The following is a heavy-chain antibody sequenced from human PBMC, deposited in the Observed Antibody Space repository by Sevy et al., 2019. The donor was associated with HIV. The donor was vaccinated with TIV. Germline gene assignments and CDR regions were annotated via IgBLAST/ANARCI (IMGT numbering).Heavy chain of an antibody. CDR3: ARDHVKDGDLGDYYYYAMDV. D-gene: IGHD4-17*01. J-gene: IGHJ6*02. CDR2: ISGSGDTI. V-gene: IGHV3-11*01. Sequence: GRSLRLSCAASGFTISDYYMSWIRQAPGKGLEWLSYISGSGDTIYYADSVKGRFTISRDNAKNSLHLQMNSLRAEDTAVYYCARDHVKDGDLGDYYYYAMDVWGQGTSVTVSS. CDR1: GFTISDYY.